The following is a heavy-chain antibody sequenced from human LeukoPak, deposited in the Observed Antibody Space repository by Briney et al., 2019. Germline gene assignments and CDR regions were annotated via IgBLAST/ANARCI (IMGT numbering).Heavy chain of an antibody. Sequence: GGSLRLSCVASGFTFSDYYMSWIRQAPGKGLEWVSSISSISSTIYYADSVKGRFTISRDNAKNSLYLQMNSLRPEDTAVYYCARDLVGGDYWGQGTLVTVSS. D-gene: IGHD3-16*01. V-gene: IGHV3-11*04. CDR1: GFTFSDYY. CDR2: ISSISSTI. CDR3: ARDLVGGDY. J-gene: IGHJ4*02.